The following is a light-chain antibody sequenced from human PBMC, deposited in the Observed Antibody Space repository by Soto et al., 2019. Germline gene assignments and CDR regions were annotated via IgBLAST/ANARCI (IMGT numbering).Light chain of an antibody. V-gene: IGKV1-27*01. Sequence: DIPMTQSPSSLSASEGDRVPITCRASQDINNFLAWYQQKPGKVPKLLIYAAFTLQSGVPSRFSGSRSGTDFTLTISSLQPEDVATYYCQKYDSAPHTFGGGTRVEIK. CDR2: AAF. CDR3: QKYDSAPHT. J-gene: IGKJ4*01. CDR1: QDINNF.